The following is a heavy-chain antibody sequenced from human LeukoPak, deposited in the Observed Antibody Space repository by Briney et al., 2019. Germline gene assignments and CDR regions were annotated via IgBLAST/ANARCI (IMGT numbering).Heavy chain of an antibody. V-gene: IGHV4-34*01. CDR2: INHSGST. J-gene: IGHJ4*02. D-gene: IGHD3-22*01. CDR3: ARHRAQDYYDSSGYYLDY. CDR1: GGSFSGYY. Sequence: SETLSLTCAVYGGSFSGYYWSWIRQPPGKGLEWIGEINHSGSTNYNPSLKSRVTISVDTSKNQFSLKLSTVTAADTAVYYCARHRAQDYYDSSGYYLDYWGQGTLVTVSS.